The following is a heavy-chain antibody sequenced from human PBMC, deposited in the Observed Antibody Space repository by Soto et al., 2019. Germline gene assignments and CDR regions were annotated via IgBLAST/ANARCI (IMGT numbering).Heavy chain of an antibody. CDR1: GYTFTSYG. CDR3: ARAPITVTTTSYLNYYYYYYMDV. J-gene: IGHJ6*03. Sequence: QVQLVQSGAEVKKPGASVKVSCKASGYTFTSYGISWVRQAPGQGLEWMGWISAYNGNTNYVQKLQGRVTMTTDTSTSTAYMELRSLRSDDTAVYYCARAPITVTTTSYLNYYYYYYMDVWGKGTTVTVSS. CDR2: ISAYNGNT. V-gene: IGHV1-18*01. D-gene: IGHD4-17*01.